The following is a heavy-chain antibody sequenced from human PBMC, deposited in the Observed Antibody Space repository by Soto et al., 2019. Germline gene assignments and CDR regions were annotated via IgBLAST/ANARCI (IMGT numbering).Heavy chain of an antibody. CDR1: GFTFSSYW. Sequence: PGGSLRLSCAASGFTFSSYWMHWVRQAPGKGLVWASYINSGGSSTNYADSVKGRFTISRDNAKNTLYLQMNSLRAEDTAVYYCAIYCGSTSCYTSQVWNPWGQGTLVTVSS. D-gene: IGHD2-2*02. V-gene: IGHV3-74*01. CDR3: AIYCGSTSCYTSQVWNP. J-gene: IGHJ5*02. CDR2: INSGGSST.